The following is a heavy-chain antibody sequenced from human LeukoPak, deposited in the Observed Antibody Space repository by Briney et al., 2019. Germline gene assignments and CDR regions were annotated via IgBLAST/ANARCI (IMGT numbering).Heavy chain of an antibody. CDR3: ARDRGGSGTSCYDY. V-gene: IGHV1-46*01. J-gene: IGHJ4*02. CDR1: GYTFTSYY. D-gene: IGHD2-2*01. CDR2: INPSGGST. Sequence: ASVKVSCKASGYTFTSYYMHWVRQAPGQGLEWMGIINPSGGSTSYAQKFQGRVTMTRDTSISTAYMELSRLTSDDTAVYYCARDRGGSGTSCYDYWGQGTLVTVSS.